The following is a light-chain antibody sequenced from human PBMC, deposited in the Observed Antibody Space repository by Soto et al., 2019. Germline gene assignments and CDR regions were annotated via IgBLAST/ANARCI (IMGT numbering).Light chain of an antibody. CDR2: KAS. V-gene: IGKV1-5*03. J-gene: IGKJ1*01. CDR3: QHYNSYSEA. CDR1: QNIMTW. Sequence: DIQMTQSPSTLSASIGDRVTITCRASQNIMTWLAWHQQKPGKAPKLLIFKASTLKSGVPSRFSGSGSGTEFTLTISSLQPDDFATYYCQHYNSYSEAFGQGTKVDIK.